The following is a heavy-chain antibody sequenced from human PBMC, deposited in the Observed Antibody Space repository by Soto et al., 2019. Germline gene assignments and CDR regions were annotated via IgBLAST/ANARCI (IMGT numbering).Heavy chain of an antibody. Sequence: EVQLVESGGGLGKPGGSLTLSCGASGFAFRSYNMNWVRQAPGKGLEWVASISSGSSNIYYADSVKGRFTISRDNAKNSLYLQMDSLRAEDSAVYYCASTTVVAATFDFWGQGTLVTVSS. J-gene: IGHJ4*02. V-gene: IGHV3-21*01. D-gene: IGHD2-15*01. CDR1: GFAFRSYN. CDR2: ISSGSSNI. CDR3: ASTTVVAATFDF.